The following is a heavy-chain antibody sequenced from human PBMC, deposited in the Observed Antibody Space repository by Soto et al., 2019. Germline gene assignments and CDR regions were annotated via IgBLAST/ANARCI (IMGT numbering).Heavy chain of an antibody. D-gene: IGHD1-20*01. CDR1: GGTFSTYA. CDR3: TRERIQFVYKNYFDT. Sequence: QVQLVQSGADVKKPGSSVRVSCKASGGTFSTYAINWVRQAPGHGLEWMGVILPIFNKTHYAQNLQGRVTIIADKTTSTSYIKLSSLRTEDTAVYYCTRERIQFVYKNYFDTWGQGNLITVSS. V-gene: IGHV1-69*06. CDR2: ILPIFNKT. J-gene: IGHJ5*02.